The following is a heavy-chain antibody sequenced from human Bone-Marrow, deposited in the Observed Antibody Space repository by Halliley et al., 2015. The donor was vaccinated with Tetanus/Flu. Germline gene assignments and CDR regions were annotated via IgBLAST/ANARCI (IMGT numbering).Heavy chain of an antibody. CDR2: INHKGTI. Sequence: TLSLTCAVSGGSLSPYFGSWIRQTPGKGLEWIGEINHKGTINDNPSLKSRLTISVDTSKNEFSLTLGSVAAADTAVYYCARAQSRVSFGAFFDTWGQGTLVTVSS. V-gene: IGHV4-34*01. CDR1: GGSLSPYF. D-gene: IGHD3-10*01. J-gene: IGHJ4*02. CDR3: ARAQSRVSFGAFFDT.